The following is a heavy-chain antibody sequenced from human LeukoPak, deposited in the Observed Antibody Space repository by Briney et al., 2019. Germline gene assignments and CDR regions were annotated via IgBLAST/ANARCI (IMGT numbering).Heavy chain of an antibody. CDR2: ISSSSSYI. CDR1: GFTFSSYS. CDR3: ATHPEGGIDY. J-gene: IGHJ4*02. Sequence: GGSLRLSCAASGFTFSSYSMNWVRQAPGKGLEWASSISSSSSYIYYADSVKGRFTISRDNAKNSLYLQMNSLRAEDTAVYYCATHPEGGIDYWGQGTLVTVSS. D-gene: IGHD3-16*01. V-gene: IGHV3-21*01.